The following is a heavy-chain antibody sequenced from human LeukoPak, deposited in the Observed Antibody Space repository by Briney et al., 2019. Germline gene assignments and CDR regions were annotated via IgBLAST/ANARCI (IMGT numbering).Heavy chain of an antibody. V-gene: IGHV4-4*07. CDR1: GGSISSYY. Sequence: SETLSLTCTVSGGSISSYYWSWIRQPAGKGLEWIGRIHTSGSINYNPSLKSRVTMSVDTSKNQFSLKLSSVTAADTAVYYCARGSYDYVWGSYRSEGYFDYWGQGTLVTVSS. J-gene: IGHJ4*02. CDR3: ARGSYDYVWGSYRSEGYFDY. D-gene: IGHD3-16*02. CDR2: IHTSGSI.